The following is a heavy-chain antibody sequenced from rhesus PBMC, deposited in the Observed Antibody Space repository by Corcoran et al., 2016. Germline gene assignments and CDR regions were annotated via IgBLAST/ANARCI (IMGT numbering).Heavy chain of an antibody. CDR2: ISSESSYT. J-gene: IGHJ4*01. Sequence: EVQLAESGGGLAQTGGSLRLSCSASGFPCSGRAMHMGRQSSSVISSESSYTHDPDSVKGRFNISRDNAKNALVLQMNSMVAEDTAVYYCARIGGVGGLRYFDYWGQGVLVTVSS. D-gene: IGHD4-29*01. CDR3: ARIGGVGGLRYFDY. CDR1: GFPCSGRA. V-gene: IGHV3-115*02.